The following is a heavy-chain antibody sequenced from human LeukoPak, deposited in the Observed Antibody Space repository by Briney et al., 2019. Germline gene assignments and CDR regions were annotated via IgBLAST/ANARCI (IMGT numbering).Heavy chain of an antibody. Sequence: QSGGSLKLSCAASGFTFSGSAMRWVRQASGKGLEWVGRIRSKADRYATVYAGSVKGRFTISRDDSKNTLYLQMNSLRAEDTAVYYCAKATYDSSGYYPWGAFDIWGQGTMVTVSS. CDR2: IRSKADRYAT. J-gene: IGHJ3*02. CDR1: GFTFSGSA. V-gene: IGHV3-73*01. D-gene: IGHD3-22*01. CDR3: AKATYDSSGYYPWGAFDI.